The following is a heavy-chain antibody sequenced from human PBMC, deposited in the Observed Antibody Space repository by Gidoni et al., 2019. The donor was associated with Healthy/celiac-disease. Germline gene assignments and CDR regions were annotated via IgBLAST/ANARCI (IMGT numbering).Heavy chain of an antibody. CDR1: GFSLSTARMG. J-gene: IGHJ4*02. CDR2: IFSNDEK. CDR3: ARTLGYCSSTSCYYFDY. Sequence: QVTLKESGPVLVKPTETLTLTCTVSGFSLSTARMGVSWIRQPPGKALEWLAHIFSNDEKSYSTSLKSRLTISKDTSKSQVVLTMTNMDPVDTATYYCARTLGYCSSTSCYYFDYWGQGTLVTVSS. V-gene: IGHV2-26*01. D-gene: IGHD2-2*01.